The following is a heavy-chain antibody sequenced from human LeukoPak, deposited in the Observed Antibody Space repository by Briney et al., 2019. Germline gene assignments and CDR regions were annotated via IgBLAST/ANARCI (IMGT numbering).Heavy chain of an antibody. Sequence: SQTLSLTCSVSGGSIRSGSYYWSWIRQPAGKGLELIGRIYTSGTTHYNPSLKSRVTITVDTSKNQFSVKLTSVTAADSAVYYCARWYSSSTGDRFDSWGQGTQVTVSS. CDR2: IYTSGTT. D-gene: IGHD6-19*01. CDR3: ARWYSSSTGDRFDS. CDR1: GGSIRSGSYY. V-gene: IGHV4-61*02. J-gene: IGHJ4*02.